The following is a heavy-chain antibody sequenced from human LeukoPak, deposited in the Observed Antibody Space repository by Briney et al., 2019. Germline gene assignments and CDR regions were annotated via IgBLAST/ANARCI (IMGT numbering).Heavy chain of an antibody. V-gene: IGHV3-9*01. CDR2: ISWNSGSI. J-gene: IGHJ4*02. CDR1: GFTFDDYA. CDR3: ARAQKGFDY. Sequence: GGSLRLSCAASGFTFDDYAMHWVRQAPGKGLEWVSGISWNSGSIGYADSVKGRFTISRDNAKNSLYLQMNSLRAEDTALYYCARAQKGFDYWGQGTLVTVSS.